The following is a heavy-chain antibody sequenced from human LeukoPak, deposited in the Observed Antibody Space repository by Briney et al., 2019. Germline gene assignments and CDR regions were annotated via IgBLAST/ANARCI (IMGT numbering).Heavy chain of an antibody. CDR2: IIPIFGTA. CDR1: GGTFSSYA. V-gene: IGHV1-69*06. J-gene: IGHJ5*02. CDR3: ARSETYGGWFDP. Sequence: SVKVSCKASGGTFSSYAISWVRQAPGRGLEWMGGIIPIFGTANYAQKFQGRVTITADKSTSTAYMELSSLRSEDTAVYYCARSETYGGWFDPWGQGTLVTVSS. D-gene: IGHD3-10*01.